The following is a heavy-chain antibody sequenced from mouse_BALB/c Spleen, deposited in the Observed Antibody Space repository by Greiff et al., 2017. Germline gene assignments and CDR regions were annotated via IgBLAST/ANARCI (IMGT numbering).Heavy chain of an antibody. V-gene: IGHV5-4*02. CDR1: GFTFSDYY. J-gene: IGHJ3*01. CDR3: ARERGITTTGFAY. D-gene: IGHD1-1*01. CDR2: ISDGGSYT. Sequence: EVKLVESGGGLVKPGGSLKLSCAASGFTFSDYYMYWVRQTPEKRLEWVATISDGGSYTYYPDSVKGRFTISRDNAKNNLYLQMSSLKSEDTAMYYCARERGITTTGFAYWGQGTLVTVSA.